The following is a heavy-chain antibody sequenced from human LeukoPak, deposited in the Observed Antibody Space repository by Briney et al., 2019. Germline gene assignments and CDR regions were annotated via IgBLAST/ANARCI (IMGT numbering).Heavy chain of an antibody. Sequence: GGSLRLSCAASRFSFSDYTMSWVRQLPGKGLVWVSRIASDGGSTTYADSMKGRFSISRDNAKNTLYLQMNSLRVEDTAVYYCARGRPHGNDYWGQGTLVTVSS. V-gene: IGHV3-74*01. CDR3: ARGRPHGNDY. CDR2: IASDGGST. CDR1: RFSFSDYT. D-gene: IGHD4-23*01. J-gene: IGHJ4*02.